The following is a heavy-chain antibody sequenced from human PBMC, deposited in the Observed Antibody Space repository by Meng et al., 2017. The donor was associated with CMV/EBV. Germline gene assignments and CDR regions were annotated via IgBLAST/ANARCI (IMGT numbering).Heavy chain of an antibody. CDR1: GGSVSSGSYY. V-gene: IGHV4-61*01. D-gene: IGHD6-6*01. CDR3: ARDHPDSSLGY. CDR2: IYYSGST. J-gene: IGHJ4*02. Sequence: CTVSGGSVSSGSYYWSWIRQPPGRGLEWIGYIYYSGSTNYNPSLKSRVTISVDTSKNQFSLKLSSVTAADTAVYYCARDHPDSSLGYWGQGTLVTVSS.